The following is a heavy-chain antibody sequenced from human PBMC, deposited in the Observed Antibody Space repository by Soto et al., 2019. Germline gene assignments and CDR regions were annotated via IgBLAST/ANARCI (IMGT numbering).Heavy chain of an antibody. CDR2: ISYDGSNK. CDR1: GFTFSSYA. J-gene: IGHJ5*02. Sequence: QVQLVESGGGVVQPGRSLRLSCAASGFTFSSYAMHWVRQAPGKGREWVAVISYDGSNKYYADSVKGRFTISRDNSKNTLYLQMNSLRAEDTALYYCARDRYYDSSGYYGYNWFDPWGQGTLVTVSS. CDR3: ARDRYYDSSGYYGYNWFDP. V-gene: IGHV3-30-3*01. D-gene: IGHD3-22*01.